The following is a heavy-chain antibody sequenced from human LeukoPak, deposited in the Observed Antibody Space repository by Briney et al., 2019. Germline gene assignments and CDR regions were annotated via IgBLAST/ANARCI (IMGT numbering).Heavy chain of an antibody. Sequence: SETLSLTCTVSGGSISSSSYSWGWIRQPPGKGLKWIGSIYYSGSTYHNPSLESRVTISVDTSKNQFSLKLYSVTAADTAVYYCARPISASSGHNYFDYWGQGTLVTVSS. CDR3: ARPISASSGHNYFDY. CDR2: IYYSGST. D-gene: IGHD6-19*01. J-gene: IGHJ4*02. CDR1: GGSISSSSYS. V-gene: IGHV4-39*01.